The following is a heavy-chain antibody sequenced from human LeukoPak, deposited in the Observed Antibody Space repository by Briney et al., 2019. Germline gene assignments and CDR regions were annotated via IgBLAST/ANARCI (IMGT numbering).Heavy chain of an antibody. J-gene: IGHJ4*02. CDR3: ARGAGIEGSTTPFDY. CDR1: GLTFSNYG. D-gene: IGHD1-14*01. CDR2: IDTDETT. V-gene: IGHV3-74*01. Sequence: PGGSLRLSCAASGLTFSNYGMHWVRQTPGKGLVWVSRIDTDETTGFADSVKGRFTISRDNAKNTLYLQMDSLRAEDTAVYYCARGAGIEGSTTPFDYWGQGALVTVSS.